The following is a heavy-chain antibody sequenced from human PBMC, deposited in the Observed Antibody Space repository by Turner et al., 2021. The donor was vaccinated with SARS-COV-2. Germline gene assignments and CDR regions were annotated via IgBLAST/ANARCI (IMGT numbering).Heavy chain of an antibody. Sequence: VQLLESGGGLVQSGGCLSMSCAASGFTFSSYAMSWVRQGPGKGLEWVSAISGSGGSTFYADSVRGRFTISRDNSRNTLDLQMNSLRAEDTAIYYCAKDNYYYESRGFYGVGGYIDYWGQGTQVTVSS. V-gene: IGHV3-23*01. D-gene: IGHD3-22*01. J-gene: IGHJ4*02. CDR1: GFTFSSYA. CDR3: AKDNYYYESRGFYGVGGYIDY. CDR2: ISGSGGST.